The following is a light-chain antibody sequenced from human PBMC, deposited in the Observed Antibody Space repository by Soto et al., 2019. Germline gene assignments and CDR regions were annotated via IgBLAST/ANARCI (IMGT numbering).Light chain of an antibody. CDR1: QTISSW. CDR2: DAS. Sequence: DIQMTQSPSTLSGSVGDRVTITCRASQTISSWLAWYQQKPGKAPNLLIYDASNLESGVPSRFSGSGSGTEFTLTISSLQPDDFATYYCQQYNSYSPYTFGQGTKVDIK. V-gene: IGKV1-5*01. J-gene: IGKJ2*01. CDR3: QQYNSYSPYT.